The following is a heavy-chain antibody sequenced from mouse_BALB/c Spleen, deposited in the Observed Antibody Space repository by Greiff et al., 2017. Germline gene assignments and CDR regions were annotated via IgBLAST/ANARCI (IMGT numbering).Heavy chain of an antibody. J-gene: IGHJ2*01. CDR2: ISNGGGST. Sequence: EVKLMDSGGGLVQPGGSLKLSCAASGFTFSSYTMHWVRQTPEKRLEWVAYISNGGGSTYYPDTVKGRFTISRDNAKNTLYLQMSSLKSEDTAMYYCARHVRREEYYFDYWGQGTTLTVSS. V-gene: IGHV5-12-2*01. CDR1: GFTFSSYT. CDR3: ARHVRREEYYFDY.